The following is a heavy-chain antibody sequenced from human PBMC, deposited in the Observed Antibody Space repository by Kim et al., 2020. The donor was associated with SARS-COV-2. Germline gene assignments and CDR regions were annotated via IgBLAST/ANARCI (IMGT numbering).Heavy chain of an antibody. CDR3: ARLPLGDYSHGAANDYWYFDL. D-gene: IGHD4-17*01. J-gene: IGHJ2*01. CDR1: GYSFTSYW. V-gene: IGHV5-10-1*01. Sequence: GESLKISCKGSGYSFTSYWISWVRQMSGKGLEWMGRIDPSDSYTNYSPSFQGHVTISADKSISTAYLQWSSLKASDTAMYYCARLPLGDYSHGAANDYWYFDLWGRGTLVTVSS. CDR2: IDPSDSYT.